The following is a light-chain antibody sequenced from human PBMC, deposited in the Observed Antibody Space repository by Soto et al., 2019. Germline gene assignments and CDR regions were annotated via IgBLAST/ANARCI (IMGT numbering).Light chain of an antibody. J-gene: IGKJ1*01. CDR2: HAS. V-gene: IGKV1-5*01. Sequence: DIHITQSPSTLPASVRASVTITCRASQGISNWLAWYQQKPGTAPNVLIYHASNFRSRVPSRFSGSGSGTEFTLSSSSLQPYDFATYYCQQHNSYSFGQGTKVDIK. CDR3: QQHNSYS. CDR1: QGISNW.